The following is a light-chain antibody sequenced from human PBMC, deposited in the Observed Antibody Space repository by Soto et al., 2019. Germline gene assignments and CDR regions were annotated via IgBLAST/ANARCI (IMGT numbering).Light chain of an antibody. CDR2: EVS. V-gene: IGLV2-14*01. CDR1: SSDVGGYNF. CDR3: SSYAGSNNFV. Sequence: QSALTQPASVSGSPGQSITISCTGTSSDVGGYNFVSWYQHHPGKAPKLMISEVSNRPSGVSNRFSGSKSGNTASLTVSGLRAEDEADYYCSSYAGSNNFVFGSGTKLTVL. J-gene: IGLJ1*01.